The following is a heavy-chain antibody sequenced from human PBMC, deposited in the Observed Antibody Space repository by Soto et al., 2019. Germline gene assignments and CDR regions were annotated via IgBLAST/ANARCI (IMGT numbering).Heavy chain of an antibody. CDR2: IYYSGST. J-gene: IGHJ5*02. V-gene: IGHV4-59*01. D-gene: IGHD6-13*01. CDR3: ARGSPLSGYSSSWYWFDP. CDR1: GGTIGGYY. Sequence: SETLSVPCTVAGGTIGGYYWRWIRQTPGKGLEWIGYIYYSGSTNYNPSLKSRVTISVDTSKNQFSLKLSSVTAADTAVYYCARGSPLSGYSSSWYWFDPWGQGTLVTVSS.